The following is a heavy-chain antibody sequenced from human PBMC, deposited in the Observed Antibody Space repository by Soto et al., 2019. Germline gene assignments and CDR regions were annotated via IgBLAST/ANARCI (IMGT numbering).Heavy chain of an antibody. J-gene: IGHJ5*02. D-gene: IGHD3-16*01. CDR1: GFTFSNAW. V-gene: IGHV3-15*01. CDR3: TKDDPINTS. CDR2: IKNKTDGEIT. Sequence: GGSLRLSCAASGFTFSNAWMSWVRQAPGKGLEWVGRIKNKTDGEITEYTAPVKGRFTISRDDSKNTLYLQMNSLKTDDTAVYYCTKDDPINTSWGQGTLVTVSS.